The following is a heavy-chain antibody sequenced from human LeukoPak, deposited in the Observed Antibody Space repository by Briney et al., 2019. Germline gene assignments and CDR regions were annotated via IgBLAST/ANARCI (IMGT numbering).Heavy chain of an antibody. V-gene: IGHV1-2*02. CDR1: GSTFTGYN. Sequence: ASVKFSCKASGSTFTGYNIHWVLQAPGQGLEWIGWINPNSGGTNYAQKFQGRVTMTRDTSISTAYMELSTLRSDDTAVYYCARINTVFGVINNDYWGQGTLVTVSS. D-gene: IGHD3-3*01. CDR2: INPNSGGT. J-gene: IGHJ4*02. CDR3: ARINTVFGVINNDY.